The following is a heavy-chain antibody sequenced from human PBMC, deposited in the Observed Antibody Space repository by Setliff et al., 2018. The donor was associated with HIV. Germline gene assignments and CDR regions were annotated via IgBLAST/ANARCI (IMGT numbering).Heavy chain of an antibody. D-gene: IGHD6-19*01. V-gene: IGHV4-61*02. Sequence: SETLSLTCTVSGGSISSGSYYWSWIRQPAGKGLQWIGRIYTSGSTNYNPSLTSRVTISVDTSKNRFSLELSSVTAADTALYYCARGPRVSAAVVETPSAYWGQGTRVTVSS. CDR1: GGSISSGSYY. CDR3: ARGPRVSAAVVETPSAY. CDR2: IYTSGST. J-gene: IGHJ4*02.